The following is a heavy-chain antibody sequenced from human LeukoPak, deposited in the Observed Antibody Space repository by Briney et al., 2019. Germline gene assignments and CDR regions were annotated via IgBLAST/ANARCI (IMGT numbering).Heavy chain of an antibody. V-gene: IGHV3-23*01. J-gene: IGHJ4*02. D-gene: IGHD5-24*01. CDR3: AKDRVSGGGYNSLDY. CDR1: GFTFNYYA. CDR2: ITGPADVT. Sequence: PGGSLRLSCAASGFTFNYYAMNWVRQVPGKGLEWVSDITGPADVTTYADSLKGRFTISRDNSKTTVFLQMDSLRAEDTAVYYCAKDRVSGGGYNSLDYWGQGTLVTVSS.